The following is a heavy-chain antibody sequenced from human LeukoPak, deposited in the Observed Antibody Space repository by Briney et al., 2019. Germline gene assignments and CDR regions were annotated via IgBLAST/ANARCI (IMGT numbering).Heavy chain of an antibody. CDR3: ARDLGMVRGIIGY. J-gene: IGHJ4*02. CDR1: GFTFSSYA. Sequence: GGSLRLSCAASGFTFSSYAMSWVRQAPGKGLEGVSAISVSGGSTYYADSVKGRFTISRDNSKNSLYLQMNSLRAEDTAVYYCARDLGMVRGIIGYWGQGTLVTVSS. V-gene: IGHV3-23*01. CDR2: ISVSGGST. D-gene: IGHD3-10*01.